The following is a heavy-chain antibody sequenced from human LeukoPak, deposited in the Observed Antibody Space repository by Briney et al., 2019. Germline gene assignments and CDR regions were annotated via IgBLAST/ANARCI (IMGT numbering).Heavy chain of an antibody. Sequence: PSETLSLTCTVSGGSISSYYWSWIRQPPGKGLEWIGYIYYSGSTNYNPSPKSRVTISVDTSKNQFSLKRSSVTAADTAVYFCASPRGDDSGGYYTWYFHHWGQGILVTVSS. J-gene: IGHJ1*01. CDR1: GGSISSYY. D-gene: IGHD3-22*01. CDR3: ASPRGDDSGGYYTWYFHH. CDR2: IYYSGST. V-gene: IGHV4-59*08.